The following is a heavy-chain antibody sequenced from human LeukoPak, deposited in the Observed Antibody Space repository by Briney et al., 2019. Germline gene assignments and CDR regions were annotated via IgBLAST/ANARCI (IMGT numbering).Heavy chain of an antibody. CDR1: GGSISSGGYS. J-gene: IGHJ4*02. CDR2: IYYSGST. Sequence: SQTLSLTCTVSGGSISSGGYSWSWIRQHPGKGLEWIGYIYYSGSTYYNPSLKSRVTISVDTSKNQFSLNLSSVTAADTAVYYCARDADTAISYWGQGTLVTVSS. CDR3: ARDADTAISY. V-gene: IGHV4-31*03. D-gene: IGHD5-18*01.